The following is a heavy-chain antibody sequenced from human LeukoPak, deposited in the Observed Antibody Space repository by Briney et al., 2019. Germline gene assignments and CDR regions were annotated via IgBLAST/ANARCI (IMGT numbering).Heavy chain of an antibody. CDR3: AKDLLLWFGESTAFPGWFDP. D-gene: IGHD3-10*01. Sequence: GGSLRLSCAASGFTFSSYAMSWVRQAPGKGLEWVSAISGSGGSTYYADSVKGRFTISRDNSKNTLYLQMNSLRAEDTAVYYCAKDLLLWFGESTAFPGWFDPWGQGTLVTVSS. CDR1: GFTFSSYA. CDR2: ISGSGGST. V-gene: IGHV3-23*01. J-gene: IGHJ5*02.